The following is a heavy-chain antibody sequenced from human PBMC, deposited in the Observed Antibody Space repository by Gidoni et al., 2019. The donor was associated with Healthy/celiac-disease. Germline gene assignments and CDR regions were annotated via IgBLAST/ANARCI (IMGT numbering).Heavy chain of an antibody. CDR1: GFPFSSYA. V-gene: IGHV3-23*04. J-gene: IGHJ3*02. CDR2: ISGSGGST. CDR3: AKSTLYSSGWYMDAFDI. D-gene: IGHD6-19*01. Sequence: EVQLVESGGGLVQPGGSLRLSCAASGFPFSSYAMSWVRQAPGKGLEWVSAISGSGGSTYYADSVKGRFTISRDNSKNTLYLQMNSLRAEDTAVYYCAKSTLYSSGWYMDAFDIWGQGTMVTVSS.